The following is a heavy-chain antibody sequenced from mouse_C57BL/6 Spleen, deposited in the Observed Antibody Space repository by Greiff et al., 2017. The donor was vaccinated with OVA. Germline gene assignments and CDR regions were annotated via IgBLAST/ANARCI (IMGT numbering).Heavy chain of an antibody. V-gene: IGHV5-17*01. Sequence: EVKLVESGGGLVKPGGSLKLSCAASGFTFSDYGMHWVRQAPEKGLEWVAYISSGSSTIYYADTVKGRFTISRDNAKNTLFLQMTRLRSEDTAMYYCARGVRRVYYAMDYWGQGTSVTVSS. D-gene: IGHD2-14*01. CDR3: ARGVRRVYYAMDY. CDR1: GFTFSDYG. CDR2: ISSGSSTI. J-gene: IGHJ4*01.